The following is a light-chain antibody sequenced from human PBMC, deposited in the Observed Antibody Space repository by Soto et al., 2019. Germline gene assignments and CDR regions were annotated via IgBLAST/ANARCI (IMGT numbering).Light chain of an antibody. J-gene: IGLJ1*01. Sequence: QSVLTQPASVSGSPGQSITISCTGTSSDIGGYDYVSWYQQHPGKAPKLMIFDVTNRPSGVSSRFSGSKSGNTASLTISGLQPEDQADYYCSSYRSSSVPYVFGTGTKVTV. CDR1: SSDIGGYDY. V-gene: IGLV2-14*03. CDR2: DVT. CDR3: SSYRSSSVPYV.